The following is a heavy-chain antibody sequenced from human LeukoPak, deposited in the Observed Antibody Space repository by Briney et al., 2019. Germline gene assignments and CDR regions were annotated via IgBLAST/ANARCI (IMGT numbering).Heavy chain of an antibody. CDR2: INHSGST. CDR1: GGSFSGYY. V-gene: IGHV4-34*01. Sequence: PSETLSLTCAVYGGSFSGYYWSWIRQPPGKGLEWIGEINHSGSTNYNPSLKSRVTISVDTSKNQLSLKLSSVTAADTAVYYCARGPAAAGIFYYYYGMDVWGQGTTVTVSS. CDR3: ARGPAAAGIFYYYYGMDV. J-gene: IGHJ6*02. D-gene: IGHD6-13*01.